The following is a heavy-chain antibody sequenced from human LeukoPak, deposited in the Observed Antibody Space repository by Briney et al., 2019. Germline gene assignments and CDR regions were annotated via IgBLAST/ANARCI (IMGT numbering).Heavy chain of an antibody. CDR2: INPNSGGT. CDR3: ARDLVGYYGSGSYPSDY. V-gene: IGHV1-2*02. J-gene: IGHJ4*02. CDR1: GYTFAGYH. Sequence: GASVKVSCKASGYTFAGYHMHWVRQAPGQGLEWMGWINPNSGGTNYAQKFQGRVTMTRDTSISTAYMELSRLRSDDTAVYYCARDLVGYYGSGSYPSDYWGQGTLVTVSS. D-gene: IGHD3-10*01.